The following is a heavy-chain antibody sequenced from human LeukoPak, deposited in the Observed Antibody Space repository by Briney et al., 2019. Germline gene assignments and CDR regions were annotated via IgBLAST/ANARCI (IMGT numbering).Heavy chain of an antibody. V-gene: IGHV3-21*01. CDR3: ARVGGYYDSPDY. J-gene: IGHJ4*02. Sequence: GGSLRLSCAASGFTFSSYNMNWVRQAPGKGLEWVSSISSSSSYIYYADSVKGRFTVSRDNAKNTLYLQMNSLRAEDTAVYYCARVGGYYDSPDYWGQGTLVTVSS. CDR2: ISSSSSYI. D-gene: IGHD3-22*01. CDR1: GFTFSSYN.